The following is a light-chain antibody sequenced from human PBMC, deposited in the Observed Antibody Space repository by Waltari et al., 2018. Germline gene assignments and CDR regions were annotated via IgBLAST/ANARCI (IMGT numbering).Light chain of an antibody. CDR3: QSYDSSLSAVV. CDR2: GNT. CDR1: SSNTGAGYD. Sequence: QSVLTPPPSVSGAPGQRVTISCTGRSSNTGAGYDVLRYQQLPGTAPKLLIYGNTNRPSGVPDRFSGPKSGTSASLAITGLQVDDEADYYCQSYDSSLSAVVFGGGTKLTVL. J-gene: IGLJ2*01. V-gene: IGLV1-40*01.